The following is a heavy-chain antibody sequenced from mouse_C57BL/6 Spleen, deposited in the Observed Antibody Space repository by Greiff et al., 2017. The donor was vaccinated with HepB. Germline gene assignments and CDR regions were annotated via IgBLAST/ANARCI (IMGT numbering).Heavy chain of an antibody. CDR1: GYSFTGYY. CDR3: ARSPYPWFAY. V-gene: IGHV1-42*01. Sequence: VQLQQSGPELVKPGASVKISCKASGYSFTGYYMNWVKQSPEKSLEWIGEINPSTGGTTYNQKFKAKATLTVDKSSSTAYMQLKSLTSEDSAVYYCARSPYPWFAYWGQGTLVTVSA. CDR2: INPSTGGT. J-gene: IGHJ3*01.